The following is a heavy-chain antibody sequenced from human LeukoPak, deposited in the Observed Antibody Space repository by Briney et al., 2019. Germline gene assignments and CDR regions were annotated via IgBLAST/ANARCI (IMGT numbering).Heavy chain of an antibody. CDR2: INTNTGNP. V-gene: IGHV7-4-1*02. D-gene: IGHD6-13*01. CDR3: ARVADIAAPRGYYYYYMDV. J-gene: IGHJ6*03. Sequence: ASVKVSCKAFGYIFTNNWMHWVRQAPGQGLEWMGWINTNTGNPTYAQGFTGRVVFSLDTSVSTAYLQISSLKAEDTAVYYCARVADIAAPRGYYYYYMDVWGKGTTVTVSS. CDR1: GYIFTNNW.